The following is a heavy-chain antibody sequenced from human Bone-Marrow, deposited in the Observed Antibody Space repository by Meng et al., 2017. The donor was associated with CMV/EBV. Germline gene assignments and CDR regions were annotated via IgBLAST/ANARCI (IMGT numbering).Heavy chain of an antibody. CDR2: INPNSGGT. V-gene: IGHV1-2*02. CDR3: ARPPRGGLLGGMDV. D-gene: IGHD3-16*01. CDR1: GYTFTGYY. Sequence: ASVKVSCKASGYTFTGYYMHWVRQAPGQGLEWMGWINPNSGGTNYAQKFQGRVTMTRDTSISTAYMDLSRLRSDDTAVYYWARPPRGGLLGGMDVWGQGTTVNVAS. J-gene: IGHJ6*02.